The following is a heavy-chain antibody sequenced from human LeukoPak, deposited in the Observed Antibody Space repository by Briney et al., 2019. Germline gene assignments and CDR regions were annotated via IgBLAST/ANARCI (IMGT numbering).Heavy chain of an antibody. CDR1: GFTFSSYA. CDR2: ISGSGGST. D-gene: IGHD3-9*01. V-gene: IGHV3-23*01. CDR3: AKGAVLRYFDYSDYFDL. J-gene: IGHJ2*01. Sequence: GGSLRLSCAASGFTFSSYAMSWVRQAPGKGLELVSAISGSGGSTYYADSVKGRFTISRDNSKNTLYLQMNSLRAEDTAVYYCAKGAVLRYFDYSDYFDLWGRGTLVTVSS.